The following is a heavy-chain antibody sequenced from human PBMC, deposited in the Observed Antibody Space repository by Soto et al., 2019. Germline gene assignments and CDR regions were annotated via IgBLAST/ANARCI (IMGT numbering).Heavy chain of an antibody. J-gene: IGHJ4*02. V-gene: IGHV4-31*03. Sequence: QVQLQESGPGLVKPSQTLSLTCTVSGGSISSGGYYWSWIRQHPGKGLEWIGNIDYSGSTYYNPSLKRRVNISLDTSKNQFSLKLSSVTAADTAVYYCARGGIAAAAPPDYWGQGTLVTVSS. CDR3: ARGGIAAAAPPDY. CDR1: GGSISSGGYY. CDR2: IDYSGST. D-gene: IGHD6-13*01.